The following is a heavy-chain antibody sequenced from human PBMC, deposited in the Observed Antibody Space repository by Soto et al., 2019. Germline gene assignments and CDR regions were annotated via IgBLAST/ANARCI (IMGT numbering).Heavy chain of an antibody. CDR3: ASPAYGSGNFY. CDR1: GYTFSNYL. J-gene: IGHJ4*02. V-gene: IGHV1-3*01. D-gene: IGHD3-10*01. Sequence: QVQLVQSGAEVKKPGASVKVSCKASGYTFSNYLLHWVRQAPGQRLEWMGWINAGNGNTKYTQKFKGRVTLTRDTAASTAYVELRGLRSEDTAVYYCASPAYGSGNFYWGEGTLVTV. CDR2: INAGNGNT.